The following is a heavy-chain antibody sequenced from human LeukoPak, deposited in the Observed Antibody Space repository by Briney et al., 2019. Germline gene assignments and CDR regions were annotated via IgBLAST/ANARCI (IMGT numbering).Heavy chain of an antibody. D-gene: IGHD3-16*01. CDR3: ARDRVMGDVLNWFDP. J-gene: IGHJ5*02. Sequence: SETLSLTCTVSGGSLSTYYWSWIRQPPGKGLEWIGYIYYSGSTNYNPSLKSRVTISVDTSKNQFSLKLSSVTAADTAVYYCARDRVMGDVLNWFDPWGQGTLVTVSS. CDR2: IYYSGST. V-gene: IGHV4-59*01. CDR1: GGSLSTYY.